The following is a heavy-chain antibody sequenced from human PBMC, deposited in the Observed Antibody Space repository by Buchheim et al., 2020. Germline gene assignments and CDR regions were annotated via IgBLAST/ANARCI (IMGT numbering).Heavy chain of an antibody. CDR3: AREGISGVDY. Sequence: EVQLVESGGGLVQAGGSLRLSCATSGFTFSIYEMNWVRQAPGKGLEWVSRISSGDSIHYADFVQGRFTTSRDSAKNSLSMQMSSLRIEDTAIYYCAREGISGVDYWGQGTL. J-gene: IGHJ4*02. V-gene: IGHV3-48*03. D-gene: IGHD3-10*01. CDR1: GFTFSIYE. CDR2: ISSGDSI.